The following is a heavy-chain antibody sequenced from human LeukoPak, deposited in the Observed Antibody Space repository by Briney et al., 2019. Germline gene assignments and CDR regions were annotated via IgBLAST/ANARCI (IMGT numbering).Heavy chain of an antibody. CDR3: AKGRSSRISAAWDY. Sequence: PGRSLRLACAASGFTFSSYGMHWVRQAPGKGLEWVAAISYDGSNKFYADSVKGRFTISRDNSKNTLYLQMNSLRAEDTAVYYCAKGRSSRISAAWDYWGQGTLVTVSS. D-gene: IGHD6-13*01. J-gene: IGHJ4*02. V-gene: IGHV3-30*18. CDR1: GFTFSSYG. CDR2: ISYDGSNK.